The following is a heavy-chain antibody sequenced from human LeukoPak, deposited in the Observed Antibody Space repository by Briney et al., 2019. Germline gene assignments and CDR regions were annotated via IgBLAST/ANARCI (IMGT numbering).Heavy chain of an antibody. J-gene: IGHJ4*02. CDR2: IGTAGDT. Sequence: GGSLRLSCAASGFTFSSYDMHWVRQATGKGLEWVSAIGTAGDTYYPGSVKGRFTISRENAKNSLYLQMNSLRAGDTAVYYCARGGRDRDGYNDYYFDYWGQGTLVTVSS. CDR3: ARGGRDRDGYNDYYFDY. CDR1: GFTFSSYD. D-gene: IGHD5-24*01. V-gene: IGHV3-13*01.